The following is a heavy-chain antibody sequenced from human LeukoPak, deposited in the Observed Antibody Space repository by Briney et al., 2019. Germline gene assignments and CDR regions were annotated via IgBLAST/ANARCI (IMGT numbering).Heavy chain of an antibody. J-gene: IGHJ5*02. CDR1: GGSISSYY. CDR2: IYTSGST. CDR3: ARGIGAKYQLLYWMNWFDP. Sequence: SETLSLTCTVSGGSISSYYWSWIRQPAGKGLEWTGRIYTSGSTNYNPSLKSRVTMPVDTSKNQFSLKLSSVTAADTAVYYCARGIGAKYQLLYWMNWFDPWGQGTLVTVSS. V-gene: IGHV4-4*07. D-gene: IGHD2-2*02.